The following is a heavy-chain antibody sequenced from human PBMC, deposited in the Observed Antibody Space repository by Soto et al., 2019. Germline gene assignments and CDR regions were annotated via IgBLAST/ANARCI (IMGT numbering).Heavy chain of an antibody. Sequence: PSVKVSCKASGGTFSSYAISWVRQAPGQGLEWMGGIIPIFGTANYAQKFQGRVTITADESTSTAYMELSILRSEDTAVYYCASLGNHYYDSSGYLDYWGQGTLVTVSS. CDR3: ASLGNHYYDSSGYLDY. CDR2: IIPIFGTA. D-gene: IGHD3-22*01. V-gene: IGHV1-69*13. CDR1: GGTFSSYA. J-gene: IGHJ4*02.